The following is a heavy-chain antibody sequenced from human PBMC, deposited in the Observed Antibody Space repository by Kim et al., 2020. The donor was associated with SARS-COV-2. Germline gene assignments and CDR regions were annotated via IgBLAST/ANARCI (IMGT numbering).Heavy chain of an antibody. V-gene: IGHV4-39*01. Sequence: SETLSLTCTVSVGSISSSSYYWGWIRQPPGKGLEWIGSIYYSGSTYYNPSLKSRVTISVDTSKNQFSLKLSSVTAADTAVYYCARRRLGQQLVGWFDPWGQGTLVTVSS. CDR1: VGSISSSSYY. D-gene: IGHD6-13*01. J-gene: IGHJ5*02. CDR2: IYYSGST. CDR3: ARRRLGQQLVGWFDP.